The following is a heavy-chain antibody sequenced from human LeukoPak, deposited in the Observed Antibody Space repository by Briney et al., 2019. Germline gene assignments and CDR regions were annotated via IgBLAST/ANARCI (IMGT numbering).Heavy chain of an antibody. CDR2: INAGNGNT. CDR1: GYTFTSYA. J-gene: IGHJ5*02. Sequence: ASVTVSCKASGYTFTSYAMHWVRQAPGQRLEWMGWINAGNGNTKYSQKFQGRVTITRDTSASTAYMELSSLRSEDTAVYYCARGLTVTVWFDPWGQGTLVTVSS. D-gene: IGHD4-11*01. CDR3: ARGLTVTVWFDP. V-gene: IGHV1-3*01.